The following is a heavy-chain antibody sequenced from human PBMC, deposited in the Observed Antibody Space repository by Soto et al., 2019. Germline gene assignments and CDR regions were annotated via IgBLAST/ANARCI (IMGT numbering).Heavy chain of an antibody. Sequence: QLHLQESGPGLVKPSETLSLSCTVSGDSIKRSGYSWAWIRQPPGKGLGWIGTMYYNGNTYYNPSLMRPATLPVHPSKNQFYLNLSSVTAADTAVYYWARRVASDSFDIWGQGTMVTVSS. CDR1: GDSIKRSGYS. V-gene: IGHV4-39*01. D-gene: IGHD2-15*01. CDR2: MYYNGNT. J-gene: IGHJ3*02. CDR3: ARRVASDSFDI.